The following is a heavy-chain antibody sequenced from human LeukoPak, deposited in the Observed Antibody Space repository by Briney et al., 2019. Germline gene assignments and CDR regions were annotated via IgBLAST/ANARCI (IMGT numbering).Heavy chain of an antibody. V-gene: IGHV4-34*01. CDR1: GGSFSGYY. J-gene: IGHJ3*02. Sequence: SETLSLTCAVYGGSFSGYYWSWIRQPPGKGLEWIGEINHSGSTNYNPSLKSRVTISVDTSKNQFSLKLSSVTAADTAVYYCARDQSDWGAFDIWGQGTMVTVSS. CDR3: ARDQSDWGAFDI. D-gene: IGHD7-27*01. CDR2: INHSGST.